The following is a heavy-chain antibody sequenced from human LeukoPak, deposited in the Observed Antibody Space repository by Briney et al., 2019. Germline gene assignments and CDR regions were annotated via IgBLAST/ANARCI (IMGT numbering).Heavy chain of an antibody. CDR3: ARDRMVQGVMDS. V-gene: IGHV3-53*01. CDR2: IYSGGST. D-gene: IGHD3-10*01. CDR1: GFTFSSYA. Sequence: PGGSLRLSCAASGFTFSSYAMSWVRQAPGKGLEWVSVIYSGGSTYYADSVKGRFTISRDNSKNTLYLQMNSLRAEDTAVYYCARDRMVQGVMDSWGQGTLVTVSS. J-gene: IGHJ4*02.